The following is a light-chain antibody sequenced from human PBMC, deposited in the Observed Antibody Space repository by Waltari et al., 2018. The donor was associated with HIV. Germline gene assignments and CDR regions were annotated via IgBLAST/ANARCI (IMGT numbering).Light chain of an antibody. CDR2: EVS. Sequence: GTSSDVGGYNYVSWYQQYPGKAPKLMIYEVSNRPSGVSNRFSGSKSGNTASLTISGLQAEDEADYYCSSYTPSSTLTVFGGGTKLTVL. V-gene: IGLV2-14*01. CDR3: SSYTPSSTLTV. J-gene: IGLJ3*02. CDR1: SSDVGGYNY.